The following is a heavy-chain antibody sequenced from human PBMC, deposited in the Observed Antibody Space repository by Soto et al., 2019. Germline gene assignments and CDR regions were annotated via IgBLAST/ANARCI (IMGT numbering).Heavy chain of an antibody. Sequence: QVQLQESGPGLVKPSQTLSLTCTVSGCSISSGGYYWSWIRQHPGRVLEWFGYVYYSGCTYYNPSNKSRVTISVDTSKNQFTLKLSSVTAADTAVYDCARENPYGGGYCPPGSFVLVRRGTLVTVSS. CDR1: GCSISSGGYY. D-gene: IGHD2-21*02. CDR3: ARENPYGGGYCPPGSFVL. CDR2: VYYSGCT. J-gene: IGHJ2*01. V-gene: IGHV4-31*03.